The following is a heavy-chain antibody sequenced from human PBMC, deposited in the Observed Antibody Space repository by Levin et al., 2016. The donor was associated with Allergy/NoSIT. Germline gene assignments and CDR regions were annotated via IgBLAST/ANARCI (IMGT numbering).Heavy chain of an antibody. CDR1: GGSFSGYY. V-gene: IGHV4-34*01. D-gene: IGHD3-22*01. CDR2: INHSGST. CDR3: ASTGPYDSSGYYKY. Sequence: SETLSLTCAVYGGSFSGYYWSWIRQPPGKGLEWIGEINHSGSTNYNPSLKSRVTISVDTSKNQFSLKLSSVTAADTAVYYCASTGPYDSSGYYKYWGQGTLVTVSS. J-gene: IGHJ4*02.